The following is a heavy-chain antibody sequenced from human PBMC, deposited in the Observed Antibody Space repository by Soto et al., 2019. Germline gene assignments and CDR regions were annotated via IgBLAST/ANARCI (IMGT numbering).Heavy chain of an antibody. CDR3: EKARSGWHYDY. CDR2: ISGGGGTT. D-gene: IGHD6-19*01. V-gene: IGHV3-23*01. CDR1: GFTFSSYS. Sequence: PGESLKISCAASGFTFSSYSMTWVRQAPGKGLEWVSAISGGGGTTFYADSVKGRFTISRDNSKNTLYLQMNSLRAEDTAVYYCEKARSGWHYDYWGQGAPVTVSS. J-gene: IGHJ4*02.